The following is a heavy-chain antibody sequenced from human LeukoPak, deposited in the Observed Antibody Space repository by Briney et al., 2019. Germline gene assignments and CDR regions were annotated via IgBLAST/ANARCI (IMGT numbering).Heavy chain of an antibody. CDR3: AKNVVVKRYIDY. J-gene: IGHJ4*02. CDR1: GFTFSNHA. D-gene: IGHD2-15*01. CDR2: ISGSGRTT. Sequence: GGSLRLSCAASGFTFSNHAMSWVRQTPGKGLQWVSVISGSGRTTEYADSVKGRFTISRDNSKNTLSLQMNSPRVEDTAIYYCAKNVVVKRYIDYWGQGTLVTVSS. V-gene: IGHV3-23*01.